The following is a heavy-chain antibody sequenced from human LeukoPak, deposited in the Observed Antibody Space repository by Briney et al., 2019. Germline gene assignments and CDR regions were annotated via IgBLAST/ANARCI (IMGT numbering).Heavy chain of an antibody. D-gene: IGHD3-22*01. V-gene: IGHV3-23*01. Sequence: GGSLRLSCTASGFTFSSYSMSWVRQAPGKGLEWVSVISGSGGSTYYADSVKGRFTISRDNSKNTLYLQMNSLRAEDTAVYYCAKDSADYYDSSGSDYWGQGTLVTVSS. CDR2: ISGSGGST. CDR1: GFTFSSYS. CDR3: AKDSADYYDSSGSDY. J-gene: IGHJ4*02.